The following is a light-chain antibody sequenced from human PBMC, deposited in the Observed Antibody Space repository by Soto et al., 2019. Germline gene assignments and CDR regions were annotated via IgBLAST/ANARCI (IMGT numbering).Light chain of an antibody. J-gene: IGKJ1*01. V-gene: IGKV3-20*01. CDR1: QSLISRY. Sequence: EIVLMQSPGTLSLSPGERATLSCRASQSLISRYLAWYQQRPGQAPRLLIYGASSRATGIPDRFSGSGSGTDFTLTVSRLEPEDFAVYYCQQYGSSPWTFGQGTKVEVK. CDR2: GAS. CDR3: QQYGSSPWT.